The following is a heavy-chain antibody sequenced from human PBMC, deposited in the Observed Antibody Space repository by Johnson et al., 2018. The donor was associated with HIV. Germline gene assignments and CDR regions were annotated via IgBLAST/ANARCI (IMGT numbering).Heavy chain of an antibody. J-gene: IGHJ3*02. CDR2: ISYDGSNK. V-gene: IGHV3-30-3*01. D-gene: IGHD5-24*01. CDR3: ARDQWMAGVAFDI. Sequence: QVQLVESGGGVVQPGRSLRLSCAASGFTFSSYAMHWVRQAPGKGLEWVAVISYDGSNKYYADSVKGRFTISRDNAKNSLYLQMNSLRAEDTAVYYCARDQWMAGVAFDIWGQGTVVTVSS. CDR1: GFTFSSYA.